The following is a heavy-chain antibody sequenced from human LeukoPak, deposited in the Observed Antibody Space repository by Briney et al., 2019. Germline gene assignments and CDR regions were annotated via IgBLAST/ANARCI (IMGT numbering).Heavy chain of an antibody. D-gene: IGHD3-3*01. V-gene: IGHV1-2*02. CDR2: INPNSGGT. Sequence: PGASVKVSCKASGYTFTSYYMHWVRQAPGQGLEWMGWINPNSGGTNYAQKFQGRVTMTRDTSISTAYMELSRLRSDDTAVYYCARVTRFWSGYPHHDAFDIWGQGTMVTVSS. J-gene: IGHJ3*02. CDR1: GYTFTSYY. CDR3: ARVTRFWSGYPHHDAFDI.